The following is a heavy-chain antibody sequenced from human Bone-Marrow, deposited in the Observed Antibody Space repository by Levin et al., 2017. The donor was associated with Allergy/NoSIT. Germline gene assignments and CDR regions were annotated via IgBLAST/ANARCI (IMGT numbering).Heavy chain of an antibody. V-gene: IGHV3-7*01. CDR2: IKQDGSEK. Sequence: GGSLRLSCAASGFRFSSYWMSWVRQAPGKGLERVANIKQDGSEKYYVDSVKGRFTVSRDNAKNSLYLQMSSLRVEDTAVYYCATAARGNAVPYWGQGTLVTVSS. CDR3: ATAARGNAVPY. D-gene: IGHD2-21*01. J-gene: IGHJ4*02. CDR1: GFRFSSYW.